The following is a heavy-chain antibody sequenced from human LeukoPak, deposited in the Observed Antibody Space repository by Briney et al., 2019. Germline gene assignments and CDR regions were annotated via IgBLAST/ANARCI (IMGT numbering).Heavy chain of an antibody. D-gene: IGHD6-25*01. V-gene: IGHV3-49*04. CDR1: GLTFGNYA. Sequence: GGSLRLSCTASGLTFGNYAMSWVRQAPGKGLEWVGYIRSKGYGGAAEYAASVRGIFIISRDDSKSIAYLQMNSLKTEDTAVYYCTASSGFDYWSRGTLVTVSS. CDR3: TASSGFDY. CDR2: IRSKGYGGAA. J-gene: IGHJ4*02.